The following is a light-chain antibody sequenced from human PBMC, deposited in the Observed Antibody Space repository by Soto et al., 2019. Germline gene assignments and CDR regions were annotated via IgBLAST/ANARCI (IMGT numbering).Light chain of an antibody. CDR2: DVS. Sequence: QSALTQPRSVSGSPGQSVTISCTGTSSDVGGYNYVSWYQQHPGKAPKLMIYDVSKRPSGVPDRFSGSKSGNTASLTISGLQAEDEAYYYCYSYAGSDYVFGTGTKLTVL. CDR3: YSYAGSDYV. V-gene: IGLV2-11*01. CDR1: SSDVGGYNY. J-gene: IGLJ1*01.